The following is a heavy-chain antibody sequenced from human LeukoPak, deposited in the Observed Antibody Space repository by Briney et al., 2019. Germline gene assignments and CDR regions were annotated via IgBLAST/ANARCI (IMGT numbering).Heavy chain of an antibody. Sequence: GGSLRLFCEASGFTVSSNYMSWVRQAPGKGPEWVSVIYSGGSTYYADSVKGQFTISRDNSNNTLYLQMNSLRADDTAVYYCARDFYHNGTNWYDVFDVWGQGTMVTVSS. V-gene: IGHV3-53*05. D-gene: IGHD1-1*01. CDR1: GFTVSSNY. J-gene: IGHJ3*01. CDR2: IYSGGST. CDR3: ARDFYHNGTNWYDVFDV.